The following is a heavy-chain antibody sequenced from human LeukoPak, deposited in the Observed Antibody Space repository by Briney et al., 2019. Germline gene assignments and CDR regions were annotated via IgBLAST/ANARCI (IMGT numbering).Heavy chain of an antibody. Sequence: ASVKVSRKASGYTFTTYGISWVRQAPGQGLEWMGWISAYSGNTKYAQKFQGRVIMTTDTSTSTAYMELRSLRSDDTAVYYCARGARNYYDSSSVDPWGQGTLVTVSS. D-gene: IGHD3-22*01. V-gene: IGHV1-18*01. CDR3: ARGARNYYDSSSVDP. CDR2: ISAYSGNT. CDR1: GYTFTTYG. J-gene: IGHJ5*02.